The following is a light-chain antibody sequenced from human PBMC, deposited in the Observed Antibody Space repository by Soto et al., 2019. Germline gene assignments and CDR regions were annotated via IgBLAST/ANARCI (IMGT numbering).Light chain of an antibody. CDR1: SSSVGTAYD. Sequence: QSVLTQPPSVFGAPGQRVTISCTGSSSSVGTAYDVNWHQHLPGTAPKLLIYGSTHRPSGVPDRFSGSKSGTSASLAITGLQAEDAADYYCQSYDSSLSGSVVFGGGTKLTVL. V-gene: IGLV1-40*01. CDR3: QSYDSSLSGSVV. J-gene: IGLJ2*01. CDR2: GST.